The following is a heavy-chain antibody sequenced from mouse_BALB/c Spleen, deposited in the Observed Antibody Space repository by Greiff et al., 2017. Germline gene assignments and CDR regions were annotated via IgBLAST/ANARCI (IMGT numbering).Heavy chain of an antibody. D-gene: IGHD1-1*01. V-gene: IGHV1S81*02. CDR2: INPSNGGT. Sequence: QVQLQQPGAELVKPGASVKLSCKASGYTFTCYYMYWVKQRPGQGLEWIGGINPSNGGTNFNEKFKSKATLTVDKSSSTAYMQLSSLTSEDSAVYYCVYGSSYGWFAYWGQGTLVTVSA. CDR1: GYTFTCYY. J-gene: IGHJ3*01. CDR3: VYGSSYGWFAY.